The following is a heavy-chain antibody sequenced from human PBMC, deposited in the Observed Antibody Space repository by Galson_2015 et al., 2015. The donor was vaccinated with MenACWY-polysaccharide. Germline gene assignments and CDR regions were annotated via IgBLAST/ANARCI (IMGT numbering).Heavy chain of an antibody. V-gene: IGHV3-7*01. J-gene: IGHJ2*01. Sequence: SLRLSCAASGFSFGTSWMTWFRRAPGKGLAWVANIAPDGSEMFYVHSVKGRFTISRDNARNSLYLQMHSLRADDTAEYYCARVLTHWYCDLWGRGTLVTVSP. CDR3: ARVLTHWYCDL. D-gene: IGHD4-23*01. CDR2: IAPDGSEM. CDR1: GFSFGTSW.